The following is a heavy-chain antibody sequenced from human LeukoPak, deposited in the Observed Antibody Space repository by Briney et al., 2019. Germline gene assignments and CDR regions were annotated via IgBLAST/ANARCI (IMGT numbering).Heavy chain of an antibody. CDR2: IIPIFGTA. J-gene: IGHJ5*02. CDR3: ARSKDYYGSGSNLNWFDP. V-gene: IGHV1-69*13. Sequence: SVKVSCKASGGTFISYAISWVRQAPGQGLEWMGGIIPIFGTANYAQKFQGRVTITADESTSTAYMELSSLRSEDTAVYYCARSKDYYGSGSNLNWFDPWGQGTLVTVSS. CDR1: GGTFISYA. D-gene: IGHD3-10*01.